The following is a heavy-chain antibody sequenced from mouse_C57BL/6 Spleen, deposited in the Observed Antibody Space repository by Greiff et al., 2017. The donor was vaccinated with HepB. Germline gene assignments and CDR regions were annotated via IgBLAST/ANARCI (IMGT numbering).Heavy chain of an antibody. CDR2: IHPSDSDT. Sequence: QVHVKQPGAELVKPGASVKVSCKASGYTFTSYWMHWVKQRPGQGLEWIGGIHPSDSDTNYNQKFKGKATLTVDKSSSTAYMQLSSLTSEDSAVYYCAIGKGLGVYYFDYWGQGTTLTVSS. CDR3: AIGKGLGVYYFDY. V-gene: IGHV1-74*01. J-gene: IGHJ2*01. D-gene: IGHD3-3*01. CDR1: GYTFTSYW.